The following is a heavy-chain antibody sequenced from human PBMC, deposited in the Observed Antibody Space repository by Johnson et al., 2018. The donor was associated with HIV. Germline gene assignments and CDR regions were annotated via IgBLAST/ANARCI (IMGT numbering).Heavy chain of an antibody. CDR1: GFTFSSYA. CDR3: AKGDGDYGAFDI. CDR2: ISGSGGST. D-gene: IGHD4-17*01. Sequence: VQLVESGGGLVQPGGSLRLSCAASGFTFSSYAMSWVRQAPGKGLEWVSAISGSGGSTYYADSVKGRFTISRDSFKNTVYLQMNSLRAEDTAVYYCAKGDGDYGAFDIWGQGTMVTVSS. V-gene: IGHV3-23*04. J-gene: IGHJ3*02.